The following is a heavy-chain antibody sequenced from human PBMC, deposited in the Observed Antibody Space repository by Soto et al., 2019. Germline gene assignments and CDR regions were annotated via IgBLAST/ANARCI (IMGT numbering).Heavy chain of an antibody. V-gene: IGHV4-59*08. D-gene: IGHD3-10*01. J-gene: IGHJ6*02. CDR3: ARQGFGPLHGLVDV. Sequence: QVQLQESGPGLVKPSETLSLSCTVSGGSINSYYWSWIRQSPGKRMEWIGYVHHSWGSSYNPSLQSRVAIPLDTSKSQFTLKVTPVTATDTAVYYCARQGFGPLHGLVDVWGQGTTVTVSS. CDR2: VHHSWGS. CDR1: GGSINSYY.